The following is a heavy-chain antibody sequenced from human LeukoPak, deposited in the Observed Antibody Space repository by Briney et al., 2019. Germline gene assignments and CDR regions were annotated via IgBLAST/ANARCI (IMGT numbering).Heavy chain of an antibody. J-gene: IGHJ4*02. CDR2: IYYSGST. Sequence: SETLSLTCTVSGGSISSYYWSWIRQPPGKGLEWIGYIYYSGSTNYNPSLKSRVTISVDTSKNQFSLKLSSVTAADTAVYYCARHPNYYDSSASDYWGQGTLSPSPQ. CDR3: ARHPNYYDSSASDY. V-gene: IGHV4-59*08. D-gene: IGHD3-22*01. CDR1: GGSISSYY.